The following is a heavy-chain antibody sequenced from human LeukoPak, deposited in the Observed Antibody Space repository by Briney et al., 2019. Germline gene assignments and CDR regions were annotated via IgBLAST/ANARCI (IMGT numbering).Heavy chain of an antibody. Sequence: SETLSLTCTVSGGSMSSSDNYWSWIRQPAGKGLEWIGRIYTSGSTTYNPSLRSRVTISLDTSKDQLSLTVTSVTAADTAVYYCARVFCSGGNRYHFDYWGQGILVTVSS. J-gene: IGHJ4*02. CDR3: ARVFCSGGNRYHFDY. V-gene: IGHV4-61*02. D-gene: IGHD2-15*01. CDR1: GGSMSSSDNY. CDR2: IYTSGST.